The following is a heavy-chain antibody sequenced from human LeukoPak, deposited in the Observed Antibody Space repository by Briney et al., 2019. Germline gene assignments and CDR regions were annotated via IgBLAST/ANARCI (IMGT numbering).Heavy chain of an antibody. CDR2: ISGSGGST. D-gene: IGHD3-22*01. Sequence: PGGSLRLSCAASGFTFSSYGMSWVRQAPGKGLEWVSAISGSGGSTYYADSVKGRFTISRDNSKNTLYLQMNSLRAEDTAVYYCAKDSWYYDSSGYSHYFDYWGQGTLVTVSS. CDR1: GFTFSSYG. CDR3: AKDSWYYDSSGYSHYFDY. J-gene: IGHJ4*02. V-gene: IGHV3-23*01.